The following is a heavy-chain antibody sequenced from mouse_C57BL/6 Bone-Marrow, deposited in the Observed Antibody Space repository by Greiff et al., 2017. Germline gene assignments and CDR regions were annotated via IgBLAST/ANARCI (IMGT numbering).Heavy chain of an antibody. V-gene: IGHV5-6*01. CDR1: GFTFSSYG. D-gene: IGHD1-1*01. Sequence: EVQLQQSGGDLVKPGGSLKLSCAASGFTFSSYGMSWVRQTPDKRLEWVATISSGGSYTYYPDSVKGRFTISRDNAKNALYLQMSSPTSEDTAMYYCARHGITAVVAPAWFAYWGQGTLVTVSA. CDR2: ISSGGSYT. J-gene: IGHJ3*01. CDR3: ARHGITAVVAPAWFAY.